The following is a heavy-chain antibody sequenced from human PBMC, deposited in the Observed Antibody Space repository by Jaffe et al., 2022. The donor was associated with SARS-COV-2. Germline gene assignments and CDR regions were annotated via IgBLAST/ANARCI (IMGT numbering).Heavy chain of an antibody. D-gene: IGHD6-6*01. V-gene: IGHV1-3*01. CDR2: INAGNGNT. CDR3: ARDGIAARNDAFDI. CDR1: GYTFTSYA. Sequence: QVQLVQSGAEVKKPGASVKVSCKASGYTFTSYAMHWVRQAPGQRLEWMGWINAGNGNTKYSQKFQGRVTITRDTSASTAYMELSSLRSEDTAVYYCARDGIAARNDAFDIWGQGTMVTVSS. J-gene: IGHJ3*02.